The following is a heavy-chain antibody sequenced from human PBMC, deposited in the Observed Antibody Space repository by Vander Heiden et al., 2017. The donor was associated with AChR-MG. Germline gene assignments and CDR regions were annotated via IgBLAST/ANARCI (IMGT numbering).Heavy chain of an antibody. V-gene: IGHV3-74*01. CDR3: ARGGCSSTSCLDF. D-gene: IGHD2-2*01. CDR1: GISLRSHW. Sequence: EVPLVESGGGIVQPGGSLRLSCAASGISLRSHWMHWVRQAPGKGRAWVSETNSDVSDTNYADSVKGRFTISRDNAKNTLYLQMNSLRADDTAMYYCARGGCSSTSCLDFWGQGTQVTVSS. J-gene: IGHJ4*02. CDR2: TNSDVSDT.